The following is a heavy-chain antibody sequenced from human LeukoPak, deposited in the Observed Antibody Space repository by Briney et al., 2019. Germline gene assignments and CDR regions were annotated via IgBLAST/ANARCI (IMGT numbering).Heavy chain of an antibody. V-gene: IGHV4-39*01. D-gene: IGHD6-6*01. CDR1: GGSISSSSYY. J-gene: IGHJ4*02. CDR2: IYYSGST. Sequence: SETLSLTCTVSGGSISSSSYYWGWIRQPPGKGLEWIGSIYYSGSTYYNPSLKSRVTISVDTSKSQFSLKLSSVTAADTAVYYCARSSSSSPLGYWGQGTLVTVSS. CDR3: ARSSSSSPLGY.